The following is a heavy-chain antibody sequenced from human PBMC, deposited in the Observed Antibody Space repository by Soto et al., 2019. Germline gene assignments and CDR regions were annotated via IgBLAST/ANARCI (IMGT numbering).Heavy chain of an antibody. J-gene: IGHJ5*02. Sequence: PSETLSLTCTVSGGSISSISYYWGWIRQPPGKGLEWIGSIYYSGSTYYNPSLKSRVTISVDTSKNQFSLKLSSVTAADTAVYYCARVGIAARSNWFDPWGQGTLVTVSS. CDR1: GGSISSISYY. CDR3: ARVGIAARSNWFDP. D-gene: IGHD6-6*01. V-gene: IGHV4-39*01. CDR2: IYYSGST.